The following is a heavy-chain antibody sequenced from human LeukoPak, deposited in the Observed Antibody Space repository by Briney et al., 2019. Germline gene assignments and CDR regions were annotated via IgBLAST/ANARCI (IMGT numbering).Heavy chain of an antibody. CDR1: GFTFDDYA. D-gene: IGHD6-13*01. V-gene: IGHV3-9*01. CDR2: ISWNSGSI. CDR3: AKDRSSSWSLGAFDI. Sequence: GGSLRFSCAASGFTFDDYAMHWVRQAPGKGLEWVSGISWNSGSIGYADSVKGRFTISRDNAKNSLYLQMNSLRAEDTALYYCAKDRSSSWSLGAFDIWGQGTMVTVSS. J-gene: IGHJ3*02.